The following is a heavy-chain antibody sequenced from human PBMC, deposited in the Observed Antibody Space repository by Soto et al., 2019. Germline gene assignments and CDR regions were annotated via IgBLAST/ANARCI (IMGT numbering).Heavy chain of an antibody. V-gene: IGHV3-33*01. Sequence: PGGSLRLSCAASGFTFSSYGMHWVRQAPGKGLEWVAVIWYDGSNKYYADSVKGRFTISRDNSKNTLYLQMNSLRAEDTAVYYCASDYYDSSKNPRAIDYWGQGTRVTVSS. CDR2: IWYDGSNK. CDR1: GFTFSSYG. CDR3: ASDYYDSSKNPRAIDY. D-gene: IGHD3-22*01. J-gene: IGHJ4*02.